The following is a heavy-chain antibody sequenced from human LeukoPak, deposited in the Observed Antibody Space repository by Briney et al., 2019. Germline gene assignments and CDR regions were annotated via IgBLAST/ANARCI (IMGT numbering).Heavy chain of an antibody. Sequence: PGRSLRLSCAASGFTFSSYGMHWVRQAPGKGLEWVAVISYDGSNKYYADFVKGRFTISRDNSKNTLYLQMNSLRAEDTAVYYCAKDRVAGRGDYWGQGTLVTVSS. CDR1: GFTFSSYG. CDR3: AKDRVAGRGDY. D-gene: IGHD6-19*01. J-gene: IGHJ4*02. V-gene: IGHV3-30*18. CDR2: ISYDGSNK.